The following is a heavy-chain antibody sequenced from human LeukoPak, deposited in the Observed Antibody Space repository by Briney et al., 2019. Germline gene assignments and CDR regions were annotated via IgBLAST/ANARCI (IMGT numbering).Heavy chain of an antibody. D-gene: IGHD6-19*01. CDR2: ISSSSSYI. V-gene: IGHV3-21*01. CDR1: GFTFSSYS. J-gene: IGHJ4*02. CDR3: ARVNRPGIAVAIDY. Sequence: GGSLRLSCAASGFTFSSYSMNWVRQAPGKGLEWVSSISSSSSYIYYADSVKGRFTISRDNAKKSLYLQMNSLRAEDTAVYYCARVNRPGIAVAIDYWGQGTLVTVSS.